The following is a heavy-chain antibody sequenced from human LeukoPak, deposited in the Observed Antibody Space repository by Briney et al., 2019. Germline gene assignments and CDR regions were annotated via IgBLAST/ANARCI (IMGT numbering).Heavy chain of an antibody. CDR1: GLIFGDYA. CDR3: AKESAGGMDY. Sequence: GGSLRLSCAASGLIFGDYAMHWVRQAPGKGLEWVSGISWNSGSLGYADSVKGRFTISRDNAKNSLYLQTNSLGVEDTALYYCAKESAGGMDYWGQGTLVTVSS. V-gene: IGHV3-9*01. CDR2: ISWNSGSL. D-gene: IGHD1-26*01. J-gene: IGHJ4*02.